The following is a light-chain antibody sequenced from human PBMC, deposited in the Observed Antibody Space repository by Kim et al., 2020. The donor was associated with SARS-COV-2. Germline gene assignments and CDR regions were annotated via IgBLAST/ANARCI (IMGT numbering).Light chain of an antibody. CDR3: SSYAGSNNLV. CDR1: SSDVGGYNY. CDR2: DVS. J-gene: IGLJ3*02. Sequence: GQSVSISCTGTSSDVGGYNYVSWSQQHPGKAPKLMIYDVSKRPSGVPDRFSGSKSGNTASLTVSGLQAEDEADYYCSSYAGSNNLVFGGGTQLTVL. V-gene: IGLV2-8*01.